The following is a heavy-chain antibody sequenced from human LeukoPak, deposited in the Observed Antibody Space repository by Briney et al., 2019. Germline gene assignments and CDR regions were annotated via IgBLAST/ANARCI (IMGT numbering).Heavy chain of an antibody. V-gene: IGHV3-11*01. CDR1: GFTFSDHY. CDR3: ARGDGYMYDY. CDR2: ISSGGDTI. J-gene: IGHJ4*02. D-gene: IGHD5-24*01. Sequence: PGGSLRLSCAASGFTFSDHYMTWIRQAPGKGLEWVSYISSGGDTIYYADSVKGRFTISRDNSKNTLYLQMNSLRAEDTAVYYCARGDGYMYDYWGQGTLVTVSS.